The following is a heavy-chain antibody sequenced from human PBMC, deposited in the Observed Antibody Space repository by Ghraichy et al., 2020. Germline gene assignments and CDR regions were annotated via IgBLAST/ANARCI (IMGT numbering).Heavy chain of an antibody. J-gene: IGHJ5*02. Sequence: GGSLRLSCAASGFTFSSYSMNWVRQAPGKGLEWVSSISSSSSYIYYADSVKGRFTISRDNAKNSLYLQMNSLRAEDTAVYYCARGIDSIAAAPGWFDPWGQGTLVTVSS. CDR1: GFTFSSYS. V-gene: IGHV3-21*01. CDR3: ARGIDSIAAAPGWFDP. CDR2: ISSSSSYI. D-gene: IGHD6-13*01.